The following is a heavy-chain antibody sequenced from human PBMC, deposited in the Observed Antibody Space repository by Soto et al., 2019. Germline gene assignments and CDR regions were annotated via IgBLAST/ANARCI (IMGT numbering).Heavy chain of an antibody. J-gene: IGHJ4*02. CDR3: ARVSIQYYYHTFGQFYLDY. D-gene: IGHD3-10*01. CDR1: GGPVDSGCYY. Sequence: SETLSLTCTVFGGPVDSGCYYWSWIRKPQGMELEWIGYIFYSGTTNYNPSLKSRVTTSLDISKKQFSLQLSSVTAADTAVYYCARVSIQYYYHTFGQFYLDYWGQGALVTVSS. CDR2: IFYSGTT. V-gene: IGHV4-61*01.